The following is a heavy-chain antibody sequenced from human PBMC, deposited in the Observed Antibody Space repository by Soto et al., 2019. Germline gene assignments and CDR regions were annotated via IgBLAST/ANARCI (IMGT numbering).Heavy chain of an antibody. CDR2: INAGNGNT. CDR3: ARDGYCSGGSCYSKMGTFDY. D-gene: IGHD2-15*01. V-gene: IGHV1-3*01. CDR1: GYTFTSYA. Sequence: SVKVSCKASGYTFTSYAMHWVRQAPGQRLEWMGWINAGNGNTKYSQKFQGRVTITRDTSASTAYMELSSLRSEDTAVYYCARDGYCSGGSCYSKMGTFDYWGQGTLVTVSS. J-gene: IGHJ4*02.